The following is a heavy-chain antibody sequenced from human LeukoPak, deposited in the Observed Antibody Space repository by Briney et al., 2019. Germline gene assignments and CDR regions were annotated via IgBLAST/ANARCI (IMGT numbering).Heavy chain of an antibody. CDR2: IYYRGNT. D-gene: IGHD4-17*01. J-gene: IGHJ5*02. CDR1: GGSISTSSYF. Sequence: NPSETLSLTCTVSGGSISTSSYFWGWLRQPPGKGLEWIGSIYYRGNTYFNSSLKSRVTMSVDTSKNQFSLELTSVTAADTAVYYCARDTVINPGFDPWGQGTLVIVSS. CDR3: ARDTVINPGFDP. V-gene: IGHV4-39*07.